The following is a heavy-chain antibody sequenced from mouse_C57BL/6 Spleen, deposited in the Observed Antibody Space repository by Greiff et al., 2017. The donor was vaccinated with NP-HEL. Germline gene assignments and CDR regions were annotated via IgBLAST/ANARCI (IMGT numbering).Heavy chain of an antibody. Sequence: VQLQQSGAGLAKPGASVQLSCKASGYTFTSYWMHWVKQRPGQGLEWIGYINPSSGYTKYNQKFKDKATLTADKSSSTAYMQLSSLTYEDSAVYYCDREADYYGAPEAYWGQGTLVTVSA. CDR2: INPSSGYT. CDR3: DREADYYGAPEAY. J-gene: IGHJ3*01. CDR1: GYTFTSYW. V-gene: IGHV1-7*01. D-gene: IGHD1-1*01.